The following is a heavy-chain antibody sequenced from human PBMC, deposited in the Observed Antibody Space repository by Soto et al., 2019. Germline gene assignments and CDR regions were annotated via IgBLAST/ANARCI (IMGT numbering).Heavy chain of an antibody. Sequence: SETLSLTCTVSGGSISSYYWSWIRQPPGKGLEWIGYIYYSGSTNYNPSLKSRVTISVDTSKNQFSLKLSSVTAADTAVYYCARGASSGWYWFDPWGQGTLVTVSS. D-gene: IGHD6-19*01. J-gene: IGHJ5*02. V-gene: IGHV4-59*01. CDR1: GGSISSYY. CDR3: ARGASSGWYWFDP. CDR2: IYYSGST.